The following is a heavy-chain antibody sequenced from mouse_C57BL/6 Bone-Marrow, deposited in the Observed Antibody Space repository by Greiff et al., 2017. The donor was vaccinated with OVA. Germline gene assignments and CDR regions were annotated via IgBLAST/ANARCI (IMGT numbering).Heavy chain of an antibody. CDR3: AREGDGYWMDY. Sequence: QVQLQQPGAELVRPGSSVKLSCKASGYTFTSYWMDWVKQRPGQGLEWIGNIYPSDSDTHYNQKFKDKATLTVDTSSSTAYMQLSSLTAEDSAVDNCAREGDGYWMDYWGQGTSVTVSA. CDR1: GYTFTSYW. J-gene: IGHJ4*01. CDR2: IYPSDSDT. D-gene: IGHD2-3*01. V-gene: IGHV1-61*01.